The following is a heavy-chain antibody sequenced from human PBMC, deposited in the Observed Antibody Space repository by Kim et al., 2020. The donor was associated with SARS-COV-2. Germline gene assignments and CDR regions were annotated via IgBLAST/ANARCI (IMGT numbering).Heavy chain of an antibody. Sequence: VKGRFTISRDNAKNSLYLQMNSLRAEDTAVYYCARGQARYFDWLLHFNDYWGQGTLVTVSS. J-gene: IGHJ4*02. D-gene: IGHD3-9*01. CDR3: ARGQARYFDWLLHFNDY. V-gene: IGHV3-21*01.